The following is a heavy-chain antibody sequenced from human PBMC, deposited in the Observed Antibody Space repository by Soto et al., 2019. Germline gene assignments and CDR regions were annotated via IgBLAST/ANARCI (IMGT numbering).Heavy chain of an antibody. CDR3: ARESYSSGWYDY. D-gene: IGHD6-19*01. CDR2: IWYDGSNK. V-gene: IGHV3-33*01. Sequence: SLRLSCAASGFTFSSYGMHWVRQAPGKGLEWVAVIWYDGSNKYYADSVKGRFTISRDNSKNTLYLQMNSLRAEDTAVYYCARESYSSGWYDYWGQGTLVTVSS. CDR1: GFTFSSYG. J-gene: IGHJ4*02.